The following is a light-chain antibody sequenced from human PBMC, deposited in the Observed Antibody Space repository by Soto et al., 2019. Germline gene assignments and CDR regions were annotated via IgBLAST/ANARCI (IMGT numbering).Light chain of an antibody. CDR1: QSVSNN. CDR3: QQYNNWPPWT. V-gene: IGKV3-15*01. Sequence: ILMTQSPATLSVSPGERATLSCRASQSVSNNLAWYQQKPGQAPRLLIYDASTRATGIPARFSGSGSGTEVTLTISGPQSEDLAVYYCQQYNNWPPWTFSQGTKVEIK. CDR2: DAS. J-gene: IGKJ1*01.